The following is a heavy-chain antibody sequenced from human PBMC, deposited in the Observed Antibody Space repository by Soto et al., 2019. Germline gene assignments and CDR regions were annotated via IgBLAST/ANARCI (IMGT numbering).Heavy chain of an antibody. Sequence: HPGGSLRLSCAASGFTFSSYAMSWVRQAPGKGLEWVSASSGSGGSTYYAGSVKGRFTISRDNSKNTLYLPMNRLRAAHSAVYYCAKILTSVPDYWGEGALVTVSS. V-gene: IGHV3-23*01. J-gene: IGHJ4*01. D-gene: IGHD4-17*01. CDR1: GFTFSSYA. CDR2: SSGSGGST. CDR3: AKILTSVPDY.